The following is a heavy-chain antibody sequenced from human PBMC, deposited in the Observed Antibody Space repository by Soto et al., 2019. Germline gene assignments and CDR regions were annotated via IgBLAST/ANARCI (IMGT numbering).Heavy chain of an antibody. D-gene: IGHD1-26*01. Sequence: SVKVSCKASGGTFSSYAISWVRQAPGQGLEWMGGIIPIFGTANYAQKFQGRVTITADKSTSTAYMELSSLRSEDTAVYYCARGVWELLDWFDPWGQGTLVTVSS. CDR2: IIPIFGTA. CDR3: ARGVWELLDWFDP. J-gene: IGHJ5*02. V-gene: IGHV1-69*06. CDR1: GGTFSSYA.